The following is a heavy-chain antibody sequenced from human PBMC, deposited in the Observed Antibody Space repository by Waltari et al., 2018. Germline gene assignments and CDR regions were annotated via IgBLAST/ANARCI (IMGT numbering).Heavy chain of an antibody. V-gene: IGHV3-74*01. D-gene: IGHD3-22*01. J-gene: IGHJ4*01. CDR1: GFTINNFW. CDR2: IKNDGSGP. Sequence: EVQLVESGGGLVQPGGSLRLSCAAPGFTINNFWMHWVRQDAGKGLMWVSRIKNDGSGPIYAESVKGRFTISRDNAKNTLYLQMNSLRPEDTAVYYCVRAYYDGRLDYWGQGTLVTASS. CDR3: VRAYYDGRLDY.